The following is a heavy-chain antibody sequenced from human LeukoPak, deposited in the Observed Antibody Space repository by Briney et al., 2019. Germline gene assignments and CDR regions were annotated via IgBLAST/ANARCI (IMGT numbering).Heavy chain of an antibody. J-gene: IGHJ6*03. CDR2: MNHQRGNT. V-gene: IGHV1-8*03. Sequence: AAVTVSLMCSAYMFTNYDINRVRQARGQGGEWVGWMNHQRGNTGYAQNFRGRVTITRDTSITTAYMELSSLRSEDTAVYYCARGPNYSNFGSAYYYYMYVWGKGTTVTVSS. D-gene: IGHD4-11*01. CDR3: ARGPNYSNFGSAYYYYMYV. CDR1: AYMFTNYD.